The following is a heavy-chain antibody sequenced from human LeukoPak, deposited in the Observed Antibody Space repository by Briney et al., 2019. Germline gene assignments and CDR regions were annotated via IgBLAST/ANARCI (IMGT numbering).Heavy chain of an antibody. Sequence: PGGSLRLSCAASGFTFSSYAMSWVRQAPGMGLVWVSRINTDGSTTSYADSVKGRFTISRDNAKNTLYLQVNSLRAEDTAVYYCARGGLEPVDYWGQGTLVTVSS. CDR1: GFTFSSYA. CDR2: INTDGSTT. D-gene: IGHD5-24*01. CDR3: ARGGLEPVDY. V-gene: IGHV3-74*01. J-gene: IGHJ4*02.